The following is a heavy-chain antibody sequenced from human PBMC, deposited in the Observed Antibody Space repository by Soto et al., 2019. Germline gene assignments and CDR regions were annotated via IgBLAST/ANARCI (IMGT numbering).Heavy chain of an antibody. Sequence: ASVKVSCKASGYTFTSYYMHWVRQAPGQGLEWMGIINASGGRTSYAQKFQGRVTMTRDTSTSTVYMELSSLRSEDTALYYRARGYCTSPSCPYGMDVWGQGTTVTVSS. J-gene: IGHJ6*02. CDR3: ARGYCTSPSCPYGMDV. V-gene: IGHV1-46*01. D-gene: IGHD2-2*01. CDR1: GYTFTSYY. CDR2: INASGGRT.